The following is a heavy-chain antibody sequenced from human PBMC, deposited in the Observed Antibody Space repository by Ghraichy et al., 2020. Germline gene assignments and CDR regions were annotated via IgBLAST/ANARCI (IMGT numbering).Heavy chain of an antibody. CDR1: GFTFSSYA. D-gene: IGHD2-2*01. V-gene: IGHV3-23*01. CDR3: SKPSFDSPGRSSNSRGWFDT. J-gene: IGHJ5*02. CDR2: ISGSGDST. Sequence: GESLNISCAASGFTFSSYAMSWVRQAPGKGLEWVSAISGSGDSTYYADSVKGRFTISRDNSKKTLYLHMNSLRVEDTAVYSCSKPSFDSPGRSSNSRGWFDTWGQGTLVTVSS.